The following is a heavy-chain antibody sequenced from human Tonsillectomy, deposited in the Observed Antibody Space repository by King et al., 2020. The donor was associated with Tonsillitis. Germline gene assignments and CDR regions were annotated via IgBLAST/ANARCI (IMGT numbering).Heavy chain of an antibody. J-gene: IGHJ6*03. CDR2: IIPIFGTE. CDR1: GGTFSRYA. D-gene: IGHD3-10*01. Sequence: QLVQSGAEVKKPGSSVKVSCKASGGTFSRYAISWVRQGPGQGLEWMGGIIPIFGTENYAQKFQGRVTITADKSTSIAYMELSSLRSEDTAVYYCSCYGITISAYYMDVWGKGTTVTVSS. V-gene: IGHV1-69*14. CDR3: SCYGITISAYYMDV.